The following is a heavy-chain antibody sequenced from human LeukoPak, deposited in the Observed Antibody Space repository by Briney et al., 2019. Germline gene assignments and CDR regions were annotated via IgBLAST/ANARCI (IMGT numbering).Heavy chain of an antibody. V-gene: IGHV1-18*01. CDR1: GYTFTNYG. J-gene: IGHJ4*02. D-gene: IGHD6-13*01. CDR3: ARDQDSSSWYVPDY. Sequence: GASVKVSCKASGYTFTNYGISWVRQAPGQGLEWMGWISADNGNTNYAQNLQGRVTMTTDTSTSTAYMELRSLRSDDTAVYYCARDQDSSSWYVPDYWGQGTLVTVSS. CDR2: ISADNGNT.